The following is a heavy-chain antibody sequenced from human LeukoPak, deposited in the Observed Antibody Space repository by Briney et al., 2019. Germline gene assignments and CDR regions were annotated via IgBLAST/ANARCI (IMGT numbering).Heavy chain of an antibody. CDR3: ASAPQLTIFGVVTDMGFDY. CDR2: IYYSGST. D-gene: IGHD3-3*01. CDR1: GGSISSSSYY. Sequence: PSETLSLTCTVSGGSISSSSYYWGWIRKPPGKGLEWIGSIYYSGSTYYNPSLKSRVTISVDTSKNQFSLKLSSVTAADTAVYYCASAPQLTIFGVVTDMGFDYWGQGTLVTVSS. J-gene: IGHJ4*02. V-gene: IGHV4-39*07.